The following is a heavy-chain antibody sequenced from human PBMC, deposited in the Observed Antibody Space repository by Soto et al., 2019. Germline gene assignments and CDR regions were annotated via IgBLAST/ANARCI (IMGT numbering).Heavy chain of an antibody. Sequence: PGGALRLSCAASGFTFSSYAMHWVRQAPGKGLEWVAVISYDGSNKYYADSVKGRFTISRDNSKNTLYLQMNSLRAEDTAVYYCARSSHMTTVTYFDYWGQGTLVTVS. CDR3: ARSSHMTTVTYFDY. CDR1: GFTFSSYA. J-gene: IGHJ4*02. D-gene: IGHD4-17*01. V-gene: IGHV3-30-3*01. CDR2: ISYDGSNK.